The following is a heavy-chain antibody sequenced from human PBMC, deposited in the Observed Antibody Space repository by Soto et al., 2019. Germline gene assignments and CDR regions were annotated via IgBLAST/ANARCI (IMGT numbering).Heavy chain of an antibody. CDR2: INAGNGNT. D-gene: IGHD3-3*01. Sequence: ASVKVSCKASGYTFTSYAMHWVRQAPGQRLEWMGWINAGNGNTKYSQKFQGRVTITRDTSASTAYMELSSLRSEDTAVYYCAREGRITIFGVVNDAFDIWGQGTMVTVS. CDR3: AREGRITIFGVVNDAFDI. CDR1: GYTFTSYA. V-gene: IGHV1-3*01. J-gene: IGHJ3*02.